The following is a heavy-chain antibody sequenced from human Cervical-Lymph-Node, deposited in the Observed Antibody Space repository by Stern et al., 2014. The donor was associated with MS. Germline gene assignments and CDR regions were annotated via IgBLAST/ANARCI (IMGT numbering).Heavy chain of an antibody. CDR3: ARAIFGVNAAAMAPDAFDT. CDR2: IYTDATK. D-gene: IGHD3-3*01. Sequence: EVQLVESGGGLIQPGGSLRLSCAAPGFTVSNNYMSWVRQAPGQGLEWVSLIYTDATKYYAGTVKGRSTISRGSSKNKLFLQMNSLRAEDTAVYYCARAIFGVNAAAMAPDAFDTWGQGTMVTVSS. CDR1: GFTVSNNY. J-gene: IGHJ3*02. V-gene: IGHV3-53*01.